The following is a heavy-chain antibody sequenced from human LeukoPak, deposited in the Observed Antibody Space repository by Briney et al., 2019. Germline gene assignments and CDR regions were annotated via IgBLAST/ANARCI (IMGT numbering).Heavy chain of an antibody. Sequence: QSGGSLRLSCAASGFTLSSYAMNWVRQARGKGLEWVASINEDGSEIHYVDSVKGRFTISRDNAKDSLYLQMNSLTAEDTAMYYCVRAYHPGGWFDPWGQGTLVTVSS. V-gene: IGHV3-7*04. CDR3: VRAYHPGGWFDP. CDR2: INEDGSEI. D-gene: IGHD2-21*01. CDR1: GFTLSSYA. J-gene: IGHJ5*02.